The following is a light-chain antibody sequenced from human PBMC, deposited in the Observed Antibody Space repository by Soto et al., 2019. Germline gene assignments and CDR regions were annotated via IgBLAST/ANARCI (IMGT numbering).Light chain of an antibody. Sequence: DIQMTQSPSSLSASVGDRVTITCRASESINSYLNWYQQKPGKAPKRLIYAASSLQSGVPSRFSGSGSATEFTLTISSLQPEDFATYYCLQHNSYPWTLGQGTKVEIK. CDR1: ESINSY. V-gene: IGKV1-17*01. CDR3: LQHNSYPWT. J-gene: IGKJ1*01. CDR2: AAS.